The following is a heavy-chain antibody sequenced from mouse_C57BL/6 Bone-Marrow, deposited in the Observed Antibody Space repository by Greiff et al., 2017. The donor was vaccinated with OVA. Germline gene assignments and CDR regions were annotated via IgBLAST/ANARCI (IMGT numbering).Heavy chain of an antibody. CDR3: TRIYDGYSAY. J-gene: IGHJ3*01. CDR2: IDPENGDT. V-gene: IGHV14-4*01. D-gene: IGHD2-3*01. CDR1: GFNIKDDY. Sequence: VQLQQSGAELVRPGASVKLSCTASGFNIKDDYMHWVKQRPEQGLEWIGWIDPENGDTEYASKFQGKATITADTSSNTAYLQLSSLTSEDTAVYYCTRIYDGYSAYWGQGTLVTVS.